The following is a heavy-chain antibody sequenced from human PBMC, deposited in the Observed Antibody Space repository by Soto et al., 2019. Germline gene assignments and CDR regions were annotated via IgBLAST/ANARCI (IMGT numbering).Heavy chain of an antibody. CDR2: IYSGGST. Sequence: VPLVESGGGLIQPGGSLRLSCAVSGFTVSTNYMSWVRQAPGKGLEWVSVIYSGGSTFYADSVKGRFTISRDNSKNTLYLQMNTLRAEDTAVYYCARGGGGYNPFDYWGQGTLVTVSS. D-gene: IGHD5-18*01. V-gene: IGHV3-53*01. CDR3: ARGGGGYNPFDY. J-gene: IGHJ4*02. CDR1: GFTVSTNY.